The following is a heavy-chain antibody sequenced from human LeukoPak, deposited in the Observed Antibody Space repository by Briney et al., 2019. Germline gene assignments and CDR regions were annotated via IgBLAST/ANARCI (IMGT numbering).Heavy chain of an antibody. J-gene: IGHJ4*02. CDR2: IKEDGSDK. CDR1: GFTFSSYS. V-gene: IGHV3-7*01. Sequence: GGSLRLSCAASGFTFSSYSMNWVRQAPGKGLEWVANIKEDGSDKNYVDSVKGRFTISRDNAKNSLYLQMNRLRAEDTAVYYCARDAGYGYDRFDYWGQGTQVTVSS. CDR3: ARDAGYGYDRFDY. D-gene: IGHD5-18*01.